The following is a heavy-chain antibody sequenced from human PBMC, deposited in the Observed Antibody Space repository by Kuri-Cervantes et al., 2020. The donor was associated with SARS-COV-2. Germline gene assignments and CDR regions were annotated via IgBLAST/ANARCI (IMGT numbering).Heavy chain of an antibody. D-gene: IGHD6-6*01. CDR1: GFSLSTSGIC. J-gene: IGHJ6*02. CDR3: ARIPPSYPSSIAARTPFGDYYYYGMDV. CDR2: IDWDDDK. V-gene: IGHV2-70*11. Sequence: SGPTLVQPTQTLTLTCTFSGFSLSTSGICVSWIRQPPGKALEWLARIDWDDDKYYSTSLKTRLTISKDTSKNQVVLTMTNMDPVDTATYYCARIPPSYPSSIAARTPFGDYYYYGMDVWRQGTTVTVSS.